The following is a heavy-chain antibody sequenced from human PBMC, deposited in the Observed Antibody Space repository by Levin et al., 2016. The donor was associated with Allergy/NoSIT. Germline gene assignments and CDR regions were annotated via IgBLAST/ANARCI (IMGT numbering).Heavy chain of an antibody. CDR2: ISYDGRIT. V-gene: IGHV3-30*18. Sequence: GGSLRLSCAASGFTFSNHGMHWVRQAPGKGLEWVAVISYDGRITFYADSLKGRFTISRDNSKNTLYLQMNSLRPDDTALYYCTKDLAGTVAVHFGMDVWGQGTTVTVSS. D-gene: IGHD6-19*01. CDR1: GFTFSNHG. J-gene: IGHJ6*02. CDR3: TKDLAGTVAVHFGMDV.